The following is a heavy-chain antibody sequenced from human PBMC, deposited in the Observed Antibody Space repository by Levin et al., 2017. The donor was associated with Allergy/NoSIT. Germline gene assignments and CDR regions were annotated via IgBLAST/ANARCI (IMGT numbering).Heavy chain of an antibody. Sequence: GGSLRLSCVASGFTVSSNDMSWVRQTPGKGLEWLSVLYNGGTFYADSVRGRFTMSRDDSKNTLSLQMDSLTDEDTAVYYCAKRLTVIRGVRPYHHYVMDVWGQGTTVTVSS. J-gene: IGHJ6*02. CDR3: AKRLTVIRGVRPYHHYVMDV. CDR1: GFTVSSND. D-gene: IGHD3-10*01. V-gene: IGHV3-66*01. CDR2: LYNGGT.